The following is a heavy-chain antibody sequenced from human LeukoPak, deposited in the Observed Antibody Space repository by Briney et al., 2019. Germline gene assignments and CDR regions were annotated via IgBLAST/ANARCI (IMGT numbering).Heavy chain of an antibody. CDR2: IYYSGST. J-gene: IGHJ4*02. Sequence: SETLSLTCTVSGGSLINSDYYWGWIRQPPGKGLEWIGSIYYSGSTYYNPSLKSRVTISVDTSKNQFSLKLSSVTAADTAVYYCARGPDYGPYYFDYWGQGTLVTVSS. CDR1: GGSLINSDYY. CDR3: ARGPDYGPYYFDY. D-gene: IGHD4-17*01. V-gene: IGHV4-39*01.